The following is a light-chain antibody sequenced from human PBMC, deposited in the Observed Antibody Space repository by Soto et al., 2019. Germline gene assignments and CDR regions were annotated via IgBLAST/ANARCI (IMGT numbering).Light chain of an antibody. V-gene: IGLV2-14*01. CDR1: SSDVGGYNH. J-gene: IGLJ1*01. CDR2: EVS. CDR3: NSNTSSGPRV. Sequence: LTQPASVSGSPGQSITISCTGTSSDVGGYNHVSWYQHHPGKAPKLIIYEVSDRPSGVSNRFSGSKSGYTASLTISGLQAEDEADYYCNSNTSSGPRVFGTGTKVT.